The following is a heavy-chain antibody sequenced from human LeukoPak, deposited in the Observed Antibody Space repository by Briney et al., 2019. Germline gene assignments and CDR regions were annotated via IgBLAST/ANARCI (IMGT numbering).Heavy chain of an antibody. D-gene: IGHD6-6*01. CDR1: RFTFSSYD. CDR3: ARGDGDY. CDR2: IGTAGDT. V-gene: IGHV3-13*01. Sequence: GGSLRLSCAASRFTFSSYDMHWVRHATGKGLEWVSAIGTAGDTYYPGSVKGRFTISRENAKNSLYLQMNSLRAGDTAVYYCARGDGDYWGQGTLVTVSS. J-gene: IGHJ4*02.